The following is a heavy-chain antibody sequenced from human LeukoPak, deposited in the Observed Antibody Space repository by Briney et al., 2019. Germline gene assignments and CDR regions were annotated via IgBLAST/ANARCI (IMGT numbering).Heavy chain of an antibody. V-gene: IGHV5-51*07. CDR2: IYPGDSDT. CDR1: GYSFTSYW. J-gene: IGHJ3*02. CDR3: ARRGCGGDGYCDAFDI. D-gene: IGHD5-24*01. Sequence: GESLKISCKGSGYSFTSYWIGWEHQMPGKGLEWMGIIYPGDSDTTYSPSFQGQVTISADKSISTAYLQWSSVKASDTAMYYCARRGCGGDGYCDAFDIWGQGTMVTVSS.